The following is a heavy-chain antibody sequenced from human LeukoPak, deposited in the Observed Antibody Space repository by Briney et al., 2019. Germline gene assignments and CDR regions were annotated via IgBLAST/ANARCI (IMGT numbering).Heavy chain of an antibody. CDR3: ARDEPFDYGDLDAFDI. D-gene: IGHD4-17*01. CDR2: ISSSSSYI. J-gene: IGHJ3*02. CDR1: GFTFSSYS. V-gene: IGHV3-21*01. Sequence: PGGTLRLSCAASGFTFSSYSMNWVRQAPGKGLEWVSSISSSSSYIYYADSVKGRFTISRDNAKNSLYLQMNSLRAEDTAVYYCARDEPFDYGDLDAFDIWGQGTMVTVSS.